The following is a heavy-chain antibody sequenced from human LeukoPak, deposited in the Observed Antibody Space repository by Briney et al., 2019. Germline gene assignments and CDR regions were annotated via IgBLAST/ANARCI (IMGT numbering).Heavy chain of an antibody. CDR1: GFTFSTFA. CDR2: VSNSGDYI. CDR3: ARALIGYYFDY. Sequence: GGSLRLSCAASGFTFSTFAMIWVRQPPGKGLEWVSSVSNSGDYIHYADSVKGRFTISRDNSKNSLYLQMNSLRAEDTAVYYCARALIGYYFDYWGQGTLVTVSS. J-gene: IGHJ4*02. D-gene: IGHD2-8*01. V-gene: IGHV3-21*06.